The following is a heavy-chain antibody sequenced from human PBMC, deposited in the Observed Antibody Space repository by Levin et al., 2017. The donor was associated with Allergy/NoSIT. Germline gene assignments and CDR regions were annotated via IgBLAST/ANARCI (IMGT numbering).Heavy chain of an antibody. CDR1: GGSFSGYY. V-gene: IGHV4-34*01. CDR2: INHSGST. D-gene: IGHD3-10*01. J-gene: IGHJ5*02. CDR3: ARGVPMVRGVIITFFGRSNWFDP. Sequence: SETLSLTCAVYGGSFSGYYWSWIRQPPGKGLEWIGEINHSGSTNYNPSLKSRVTISVDTSKNQFSLKLSSVTAADTAVYYCARGVPMVRGVIITFFGRSNWFDPWGQGTLVTVSS.